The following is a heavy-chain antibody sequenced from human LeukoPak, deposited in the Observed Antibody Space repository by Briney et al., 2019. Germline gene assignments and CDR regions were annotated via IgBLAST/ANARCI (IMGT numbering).Heavy chain of an antibody. CDR1: GFTFSSYS. CDR2: ISSSSSYI. V-gene: IGHV3-21*04. CDR3: ARDEVLGYCSSTSCYTSYMDV. D-gene: IGHD2-2*02. Sequence: GGSLRLSCAASGFTFSSYSMNWVRQAPGKGLEWVSSISSSSSYIYYADSVKGRFTISRDNAKNSLYLQMNSLRAEDTALYYCARDEVLGYCSSTSCYTSYMDVWGKGTTVTVSS. J-gene: IGHJ6*03.